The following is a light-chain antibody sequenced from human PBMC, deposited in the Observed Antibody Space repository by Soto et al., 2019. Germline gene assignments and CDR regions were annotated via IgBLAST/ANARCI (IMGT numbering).Light chain of an antibody. Sequence: DIQMTQSPATLSASVGDRVTITCRASQSIGSWLAWYQQKPGKAPKLLIYKAFSLESGVPSRFSGSGSGTEFTLTISRLQPDDVAIYYCQQSRGYPYTFGQGTKLEIK. J-gene: IGKJ2*01. V-gene: IGKV1-5*03. CDR2: KAF. CDR3: QQSRGYPYT. CDR1: QSIGSW.